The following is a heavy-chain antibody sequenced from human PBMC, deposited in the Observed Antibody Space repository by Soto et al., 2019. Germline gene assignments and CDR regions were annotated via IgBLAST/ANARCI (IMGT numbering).Heavy chain of an antibody. D-gene: IGHD2-2*01. CDR2: IFHSGTT. CDR3: ARVERRYCSSTSCPPFDY. Sequence: SETLSLTCSVSGGSISSADYFWTWIRQSPGKGLEWMGYIFHSGTTYYNPSLKGRLIISVDTSKNQFSLKLSSVTAADTAVYYCARVERRYCSSTSCPPFDYWGQGTLVTVSS. V-gene: IGHV4-30-4*01. J-gene: IGHJ4*02. CDR1: GGSISSADYF.